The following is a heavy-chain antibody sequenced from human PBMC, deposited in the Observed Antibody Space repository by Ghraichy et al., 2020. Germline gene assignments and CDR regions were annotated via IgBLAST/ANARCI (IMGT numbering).Heavy chain of an antibody. CDR2: IGSDGDNT. Sequence: GGSLRLSCSVSGFTFSSYTMHWVRQAPGKRLEYVSAIGSDGDNTYYADSVKGRFTISRDNSKNTLYLQMSSLRAEDTAVYYCVKDLRGSYYFDYWGQGTLVTVSS. CDR1: GFTFSSYT. V-gene: IGHV3-64D*06. CDR3: VKDLRGSYYFDY. J-gene: IGHJ4*02. D-gene: IGHD3-10*01.